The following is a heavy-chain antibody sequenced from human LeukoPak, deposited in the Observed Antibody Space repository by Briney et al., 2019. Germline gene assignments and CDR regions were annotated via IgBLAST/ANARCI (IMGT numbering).Heavy chain of an antibody. CDR2: ISFHGTDT. Sequence: QSGGSLRLSCAASRFTFSSYSMNWVRQAPGKGLEWVAVISFHGTDTFYADSVKGRFTISRDNSKNTLYLQMSSLRPEDTAVYYCARDPYSGSYGDYYYYYMDVWGKGTTVTISS. CDR1: RFTFSSYS. J-gene: IGHJ6*03. CDR3: ARDPYSGSYGDYYYYYMDV. V-gene: IGHV3-30*03. D-gene: IGHD1-26*01.